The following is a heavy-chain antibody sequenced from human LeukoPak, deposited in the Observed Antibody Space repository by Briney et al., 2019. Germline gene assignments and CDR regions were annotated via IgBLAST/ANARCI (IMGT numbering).Heavy chain of an antibody. Sequence: GSLRLSCAASGFTFSSYWMSWVRQAPGKGLEWVANIKQDGSEKYYVDSVKGRFTISRDNAKNSLYLQMNSLRAEDTAVYYCASDSSTDDAFDIWGQGTMVTVSS. D-gene: IGHD6-13*01. CDR3: ASDSSTDDAFDI. CDR2: IKQDGSEK. CDR1: GFTFSSYW. V-gene: IGHV3-7*01. J-gene: IGHJ3*02.